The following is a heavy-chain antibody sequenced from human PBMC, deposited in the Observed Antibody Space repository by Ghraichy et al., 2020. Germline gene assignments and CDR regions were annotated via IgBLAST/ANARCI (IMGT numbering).Heavy chain of an antibody. J-gene: IGHJ6*03. CDR3: AREARGGGPPPDDYYYMDV. Sequence: SQTLSLTCAVSGGSISSGGYSWSWIRQPPGKGLEWIGYIYHSGSTYYNPSLKSRVTISVDRSKNQFSLKLSSVTAADTAVYYCAREARGGGPPPDDYYYMDVWGKGTTVTVSS. CDR2: IYHSGST. CDR1: GGSISSGGYS. D-gene: IGHD4-23*01. V-gene: IGHV4-30-2*01.